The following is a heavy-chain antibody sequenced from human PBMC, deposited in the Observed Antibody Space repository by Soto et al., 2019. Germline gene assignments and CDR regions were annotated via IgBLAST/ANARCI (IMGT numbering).Heavy chain of an antibody. V-gene: IGHV1-69*13. CDR2: IIPIFGTA. D-gene: IGHD3-22*01. J-gene: IGHJ4*02. CDR1: GGTFSSYA. CDR3: AREGWDYYDSSGYHDFDY. Sequence: GASVKVSCKASGGTFSSYAISWVRQAPGQGLEWMGGIIPIFGTANYALKFQGRVTITADESTSTAYMELSSLRSEDTAVYYCAREGWDYYDSSGYHDFDYWGQGTLVTVSS.